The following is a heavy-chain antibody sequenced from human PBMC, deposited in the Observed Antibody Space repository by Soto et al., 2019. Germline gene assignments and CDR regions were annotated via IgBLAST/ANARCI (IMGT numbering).Heavy chain of an antibody. D-gene: IGHD3-10*01. V-gene: IGHV3-23*01. Sequence: GGSLRLSCAASGFTFSRYAMSWVRQAPGKGLEWVSVISGSGSSTYYADSVKGRFTISRDNSKNTLYLQMNSLRAEDTAVYYCARGVTMVRGVIVYYYYMDVWGKGTTVTVSS. CDR1: GFTFSRYA. CDR2: ISGSGSST. CDR3: ARGVTMVRGVIVYYYYMDV. J-gene: IGHJ6*03.